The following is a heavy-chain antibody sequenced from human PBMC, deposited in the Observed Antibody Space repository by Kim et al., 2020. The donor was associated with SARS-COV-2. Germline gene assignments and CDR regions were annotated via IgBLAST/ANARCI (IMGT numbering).Heavy chain of an antibody. Sequence: GGSLRLSCAASGFTFSSYSMNWVRQAPGKGLEWVSSISSSSSCFIYSADSVKGRFTITRDNAKNSLYLQMNSLRAEDTAVYYCARLGRTGRGGAFDIWGQGTMVTVSS. J-gene: IGHJ3*02. CDR1: GFTFSSYS. CDR2: ISSSSSCFI. V-gene: IGHV3-21*03. D-gene: IGHD3-10*01. CDR3: ARLGRTGRGGAFDI.